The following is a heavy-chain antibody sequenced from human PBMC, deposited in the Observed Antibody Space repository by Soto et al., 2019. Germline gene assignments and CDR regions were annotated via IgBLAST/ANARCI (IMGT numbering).Heavy chain of an antibody. CDR2: IYYSGST. V-gene: IGHV4-39*01. D-gene: IGHD6-19*01. CDR3: ARLTDIPGIAVAGTG. Sequence: PSETLSLTCTVSGGSISSSSYYWGWIRQPPGKGLEWIGSIYYSGSTYYNPSLKSRVTISVDTSKNQFSLKLSSVTAADTAVYYCARLTDIPGIAVAGTGWGQGTLVT. CDR1: GGSISSSSYY. J-gene: IGHJ4*02.